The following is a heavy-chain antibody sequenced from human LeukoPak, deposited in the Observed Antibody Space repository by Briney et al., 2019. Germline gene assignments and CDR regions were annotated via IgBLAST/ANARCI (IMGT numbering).Heavy chain of an antibody. V-gene: IGHV3-30*02. D-gene: IGHD3-10*01. J-gene: IGHJ3*02. CDR1: GFTFSSYC. CDR3: AKSDRRTMVRGVTIRDHAFDI. CDR2: IRYDGSNK. Sequence: PGGSLRLSCAASGFTFSSYCMHWVRQAPGKGLEWVAFIRYDGSNKYYADSVKGRFTISRDNSKNTLYLQMNSLRAEDTAVSCCAKSDRRTMVRGVTIRDHAFDIWGQGTMVTVSS.